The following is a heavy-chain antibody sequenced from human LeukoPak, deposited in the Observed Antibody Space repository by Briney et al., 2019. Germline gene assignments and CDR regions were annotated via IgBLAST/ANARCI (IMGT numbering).Heavy chain of an antibody. V-gene: IGHV3-23*01. CDR3: ARARSQVGNYYFFDY. CDR2: ISGSGSST. J-gene: IGHJ4*02. CDR1: GFTFSSYA. D-gene: IGHD1-26*01. Sequence: GGSLRLSCAASGFTFSSYAMSWVRQAPGKGLGGVSTISGSGSSTYYPDSVKSPFTISRDNSKTTLYLQMNSLRAQHTAVYYCARARSQVGNYYFFDYWGPGTLVTVSS.